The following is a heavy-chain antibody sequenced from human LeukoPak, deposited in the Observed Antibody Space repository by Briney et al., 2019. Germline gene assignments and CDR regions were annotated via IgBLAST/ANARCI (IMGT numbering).Heavy chain of an antibody. J-gene: IGHJ4*02. D-gene: IGHD3-10*01. V-gene: IGHV3-21*01. CDR2: ISSSSTYI. CDR3: ARDGEGTSLSYFDY. Sequence: GGSLRLSCAASGITFRICSMNWVRQAPGKGLEWVSSISSSSTYIYSADSVKGRFTISRDNAKNSLYLQMNSLRAEDTAVYYCARDGEGTSLSYFDYWGQGTLVTVSS. CDR1: GITFRICS.